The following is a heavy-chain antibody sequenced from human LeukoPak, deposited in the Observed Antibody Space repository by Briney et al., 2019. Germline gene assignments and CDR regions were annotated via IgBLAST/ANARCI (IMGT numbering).Heavy chain of an antibody. V-gene: IGHV1-18*01. CDR2: ISAYNGNA. D-gene: IGHD3-9*01. CDR3: ARAPNYDILTGYNYYFDY. CDR1: GYTFTSYG. Sequence: ASVKVSCKTSGYTFTSYGISRVRQAPGQGLEWMGWISAYNGNANYAQKLQGRVTMTTDTSTSTAYMELRSLRSDDTAVYYCARAPNYDILTGYNYYFDYWGQGTLVTVSS. J-gene: IGHJ4*02.